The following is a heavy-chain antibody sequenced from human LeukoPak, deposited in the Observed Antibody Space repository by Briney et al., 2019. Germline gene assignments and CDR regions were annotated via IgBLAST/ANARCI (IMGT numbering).Heavy chain of an antibody. Sequence: PGGSLRLSCAASRFTFSSYSMNWGRQAPGKGLEWVSYISSSSSTIYYADSVKGRFTISRDNAKNSLYLQLNSLRAEDTAVYYCARDASGGYPDYWGQGTLVTVSS. J-gene: IGHJ4*02. CDR2: ISSSSSTI. D-gene: IGHD5-12*01. V-gene: IGHV3-48*04. CDR3: ARDASGGYPDY. CDR1: RFTFSSYS.